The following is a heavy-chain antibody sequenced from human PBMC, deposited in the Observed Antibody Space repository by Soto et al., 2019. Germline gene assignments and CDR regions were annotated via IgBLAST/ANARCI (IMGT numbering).Heavy chain of an antibody. Sequence: EVQLVESGGGLVKPGGSLRLSCAASGFTFSSYSMNWVRQAPGKGLEWVSSISSSSSYIYYADSVKGQFTISRDNAKNSLYLQMNSLRAEDTAVYYCASSPGRYYYDSSGYFQHWGQGTLVTVSS. CDR2: ISSSSSYI. CDR3: ASSPGRYYYDSSGYFQH. V-gene: IGHV3-21*01. D-gene: IGHD3-22*01. CDR1: GFTFSSYS. J-gene: IGHJ1*01.